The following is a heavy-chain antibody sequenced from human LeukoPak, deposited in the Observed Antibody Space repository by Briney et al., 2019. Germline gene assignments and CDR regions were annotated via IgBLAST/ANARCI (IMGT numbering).Heavy chain of an antibody. D-gene: IGHD5-12*01. CDR3: AREDSGYDYSPFYY. CDR1: GGSISNYY. Sequence: SETLSLTCTVSGGSISNYYWSWIRQPPGKGLEWIGYIYHTGSSSYNPSLKSRVIMSVETSQNQFSLKVRSVTAADTAVYYCAREDSGYDYSPFYYWGQGILVTVSS. CDR2: IYHTGSS. V-gene: IGHV4-59*01. J-gene: IGHJ4*02.